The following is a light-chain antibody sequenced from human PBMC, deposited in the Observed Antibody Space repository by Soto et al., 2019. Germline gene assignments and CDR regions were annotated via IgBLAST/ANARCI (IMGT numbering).Light chain of an antibody. V-gene: IGLV1-44*01. J-gene: IGLJ2*01. Sequence: QAVVTQPPSASGTPGQRVTISCSGSSSNIGSNTVNWYQQLPGTAPKLLIYSNNQGPSGVPDRFSGSKSGTSASLAISGLQSEDEADYYCAAWDDSLNGLVFGGGTKLTVL. CDR2: SNN. CDR3: AAWDDSLNGLV. CDR1: SSNIGSNT.